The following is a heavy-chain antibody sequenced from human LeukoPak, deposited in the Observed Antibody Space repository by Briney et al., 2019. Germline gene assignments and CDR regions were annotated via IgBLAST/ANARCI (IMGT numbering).Heavy chain of an antibody. CDR1: GFSFSNAW. Sequence: GGSLRLSCAASGFSFSNAWMNWVLQAPGKGLEWVGRIKSKTDGGTTDYAAPVKGRFTISRDDSKNTLYLQMNSLKTEDTAVYYCTGDITHYYGSGTGNWGQGTLVTVSS. CDR2: IKSKTDGGTT. D-gene: IGHD3-10*01. V-gene: IGHV3-15*01. CDR3: TGDITHYYGSGTGN. J-gene: IGHJ4*02.